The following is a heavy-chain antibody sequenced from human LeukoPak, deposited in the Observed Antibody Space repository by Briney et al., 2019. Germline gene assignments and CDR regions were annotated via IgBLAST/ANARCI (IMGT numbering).Heavy chain of an antibody. V-gene: IGHV4-39*01. D-gene: IGHD3-22*01. CDR1: GGFISSSSYH. CDR2: IYYSGST. CDR3: SSLLTDYDSSCYNYV. Sequence: SETLSLTCTVSGGFISSSSYHWGWIRQPPGKGLEWIGNIYYSGSTNYNPSLKSRVSISVDTSKNQFSLNLSSATSADTAVYYRSSLLTDYDSSCYNYVWGRGTLVTVSS. J-gene: IGHJ4*02.